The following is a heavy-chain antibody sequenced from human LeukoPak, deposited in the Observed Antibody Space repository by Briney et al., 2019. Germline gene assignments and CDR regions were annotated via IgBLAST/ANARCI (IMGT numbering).Heavy chain of an antibody. D-gene: IGHD3-10*01. CDR3: ARHKSMVRGPAVTGRGYYFDY. Sequence: TLSLTCAVYGGSFSGYYWSWIRQPPGKGLEWIGEINHSGSTNYNPSLKSRVTISVDTSKNQFSLKLSSVTAADTAVYYCARHKSMVRGPAVTGRGYYFDYWGQGTLVTVSS. CDR2: INHSGST. J-gene: IGHJ4*02. V-gene: IGHV4-34*01. CDR1: GGSFSGYY.